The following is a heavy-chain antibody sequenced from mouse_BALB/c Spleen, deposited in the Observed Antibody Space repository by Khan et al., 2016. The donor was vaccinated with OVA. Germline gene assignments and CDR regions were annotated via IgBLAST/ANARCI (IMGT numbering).Heavy chain of an antibody. D-gene: IGHD1-1*01. CDR1: GFTFSTYG. V-gene: IGHV5-6*01. CDR3: ARLAYYYNSEGFAY. CDR2: INTGGAYT. J-gene: IGHJ3*01. Sequence: EVQLVESGGDFVRPGGSLKLSCAASGFTFSTYGMSWVRQTPDKRLEWVATINTGGAYTYYPDTVKGRFTISRDNAKNTLYLQLSSLKSEDTAIYDGARLAYYYNSEGFAYWGRGTLVTVSA.